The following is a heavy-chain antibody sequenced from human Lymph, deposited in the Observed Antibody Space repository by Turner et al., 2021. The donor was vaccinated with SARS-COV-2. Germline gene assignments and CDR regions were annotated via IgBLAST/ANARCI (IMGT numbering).Heavy chain of an antibody. J-gene: IGHJ4*02. CDR1: GGSISSGDYY. Sequence: QVQLQESGPGLVKPAQTLSLTCTVSGGSISSGDYYWGWIRQPPGKGLEWIGYLYSSRSTFNNPSLKSRVTISVDTSKNQFSLKLSSVTAADTAVYYCARVVVLRRAYFDYWGQGTLVTVSS. CDR3: ARVVVLRRAYFDY. CDR2: LYSSRST. V-gene: IGHV4-30-4*01. D-gene: IGHD2-8*01.